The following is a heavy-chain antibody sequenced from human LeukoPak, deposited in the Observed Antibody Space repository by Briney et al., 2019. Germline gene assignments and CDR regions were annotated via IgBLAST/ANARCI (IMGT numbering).Heavy chain of an antibody. Sequence: TGGSLRLSCAASGFTFTDYYMSWIRQAPGKGLEWVSYISGSGSTIYYADSVKGRFTISRDNAKNSLYLQMNSLRAEDTAVYYCARLGVADNYYGMDVWGQGTTVTVSS. V-gene: IGHV3-11*04. CDR2: ISGSGSTI. CDR3: ARLGVADNYYGMDV. CDR1: GFTFTDYY. J-gene: IGHJ6*02. D-gene: IGHD6-19*01.